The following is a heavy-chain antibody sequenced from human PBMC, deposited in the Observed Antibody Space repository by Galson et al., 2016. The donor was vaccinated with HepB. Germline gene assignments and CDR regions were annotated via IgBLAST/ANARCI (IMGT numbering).Heavy chain of an antibody. Sequence: SLRLSCAASGFNSRTYWMYWIRQAPGKGLVWVSRIDSDSNNIAYADSVKGRFTISRDNAKNTLYLQMDSLRAEDTVVYYCARLGDCINGVCSAMDVWGQGSTVIVSS. CDR3: ARLGDCINGVCSAMDV. CDR1: GFNSRTYW. J-gene: IGHJ6*02. CDR2: IDSDSNNI. V-gene: IGHV3-74*01. D-gene: IGHD2-8*01.